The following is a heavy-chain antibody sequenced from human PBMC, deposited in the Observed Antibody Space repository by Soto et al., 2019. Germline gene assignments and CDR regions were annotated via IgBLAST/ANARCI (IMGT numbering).Heavy chain of an antibody. CDR2: LIPAVGQA. CDR1: GGAFSGYT. Sequence: QVQLVQSGAEVKKPGSSMKVSCKASGGAFSGYTFNWVRQAPGQGLEWMGRLIPAVGQANNAQKFQGRLTITADESASTVYMDLTSLTSEDPAVYFCAGGAVHTPTWMGAWGQGTLVTVSS. J-gene: IGHJ5*02. V-gene: IGHV1-69*08. CDR3: AGGAVHTPTWMGA. D-gene: IGHD2-15*01.